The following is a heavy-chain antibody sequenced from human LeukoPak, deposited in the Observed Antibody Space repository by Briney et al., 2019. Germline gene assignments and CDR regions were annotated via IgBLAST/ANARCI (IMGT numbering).Heavy chain of an antibody. V-gene: IGHV4-34*01. CDR3: ASVRLRGIRRFDY. CDR2: INHSGST. D-gene: IGHD4-17*01. Sequence: SETLSLTCAVYGGSFSGYYWSWIRQPPGKGLEWIGEINHSGSTNYNPSLKSRVTISVDTSKNQFSLKLSSVTAADTAVYYCASVRLRGIRRFDYWGQGTLVTVSS. J-gene: IGHJ4*02. CDR1: GGSFSGYY.